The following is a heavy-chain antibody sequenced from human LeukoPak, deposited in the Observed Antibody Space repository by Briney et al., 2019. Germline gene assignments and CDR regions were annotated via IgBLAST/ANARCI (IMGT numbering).Heavy chain of an antibody. V-gene: IGHV3-7*01. J-gene: IGHJ4*02. CDR1: GFTFSSYW. CDR3: ARAGTTGSVDY. CDR2: INQDGGAK. Sequence: GGSLRLSCAPSGFTFSSYWMNWVRQAPGKGLEWVANINQDGGAKYYVDSMKGRFTISRDNDKNSLYLQMNSLSADDTAVYYCARAGTTGSVDYWGQGSLVTVSS. D-gene: IGHD1-14*01.